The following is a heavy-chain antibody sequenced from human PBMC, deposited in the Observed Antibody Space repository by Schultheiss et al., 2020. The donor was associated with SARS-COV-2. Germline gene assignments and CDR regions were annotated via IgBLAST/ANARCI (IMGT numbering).Heavy chain of an antibody. Sequence: SETLSLTCAVSGGSISSSNWWSWVRQPPGKGLEWIGEIYHSGSTNYNPSLKSRVTISVDKSKNQFSLKLSSVTAADTAVYYCARDARAAYYYYGMDVWGQGTTVTVSS. CDR1: GGSISSSNW. CDR2: IYHSGST. J-gene: IGHJ6*02. CDR3: ARDARAAYYYYGMDV. D-gene: IGHD6-13*01. V-gene: IGHV4-4*02.